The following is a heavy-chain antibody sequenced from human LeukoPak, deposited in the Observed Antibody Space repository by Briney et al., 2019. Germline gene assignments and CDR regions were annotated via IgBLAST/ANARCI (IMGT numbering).Heavy chain of an antibody. CDR1: GYTFTGYY. CDR3: ARDVSSYYDSSGYYDY. CDR2: INPNRGGT. Sequence: ASVKVSCQASGYTFTGYYMYWVRQATGQGLEWMGWINPNRGGTNYGQKCQGRLTMRRDTSISTAYMELSRMRSDDTAVYYCARDVSSYYDSSGYYDYWGQGTLVTISS. J-gene: IGHJ4*02. V-gene: IGHV1-2*02. D-gene: IGHD3-22*01.